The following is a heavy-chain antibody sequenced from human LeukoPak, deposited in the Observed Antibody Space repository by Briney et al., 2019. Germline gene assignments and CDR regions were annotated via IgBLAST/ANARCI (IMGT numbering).Heavy chain of an antibody. Sequence: SETLSLTCAVSGYSISSGYYWSWIRQPPGKGLEWIGYIYYSGSTNYNPSLKSRVTISVDTSKNQFSLKLSSVTAADTAVYYCARDGMANGFGYWGQGTLVTVSS. V-gene: IGHV4-59*01. J-gene: IGHJ4*02. CDR2: IYYSGST. D-gene: IGHD5-24*01. CDR1: GYSISSGYY. CDR3: ARDGMANGFGY.